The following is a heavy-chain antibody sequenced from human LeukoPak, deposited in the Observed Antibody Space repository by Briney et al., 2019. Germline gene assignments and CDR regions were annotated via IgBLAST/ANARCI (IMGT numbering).Heavy chain of an antibody. D-gene: IGHD2-15*01. V-gene: IGHV3-23*01. Sequence: GGSLRLSCAASGFTFSIYAMSWVRQAPEKGLGWVSAIGGRTDTTYYADSVKGRFTISRDNSKNTLFLQMNSLRAEDTAVYYCATEGGPPIERYWGQGTLVTVSS. CDR2: IGGRTDTT. CDR3: ATEGGPPIERY. J-gene: IGHJ4*02. CDR1: GFTFSIYA.